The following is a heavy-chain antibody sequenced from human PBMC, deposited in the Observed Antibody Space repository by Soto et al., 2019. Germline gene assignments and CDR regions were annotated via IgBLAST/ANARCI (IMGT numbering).Heavy chain of an antibody. Sequence: EVQLGETGGGLIQPGGALRLSCAASGFTVSSNYMSWVRQAPGKGLEWVSVIYSGGSTYYADSVKGRFTISRDNSKNTLYLQMNSLRAEDTAVYYCARGYYYDISGYYPFDYWGQGTLVTVSS. V-gene: IGHV3-53*02. CDR2: IYSGGST. CDR3: ARGYYYDISGYYPFDY. CDR1: GFTVSSNY. D-gene: IGHD3-22*01. J-gene: IGHJ4*02.